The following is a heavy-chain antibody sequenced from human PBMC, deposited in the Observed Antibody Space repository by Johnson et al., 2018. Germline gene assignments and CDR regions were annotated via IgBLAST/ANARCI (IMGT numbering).Heavy chain of an antibody. CDR3: ARVCGGDCFYWASDM. V-gene: IGHV3-74*03. CDR1: GFTFGAYW. Sequence: VQLQESGGGLVQXGGSXRLXCAASGFTFGAYWMHWVRQVPGTGLVWVARINSDGSSTTYADSVKGRFTISRDNAKNTLFLQMNSLRDEDTAVYYCARVCGGDCFYWASDMWGQGTKVTVSS. D-gene: IGHD2-21*02. CDR2: INSDGSST. J-gene: IGHJ3*02.